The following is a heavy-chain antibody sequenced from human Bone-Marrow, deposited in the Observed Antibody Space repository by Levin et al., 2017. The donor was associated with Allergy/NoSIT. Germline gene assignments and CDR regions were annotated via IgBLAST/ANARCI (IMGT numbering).Heavy chain of an antibody. J-gene: IGHJ6*02. CDR2: ITWNSGSI. D-gene: IGHD6-19*01. CDR1: GFNFDDYA. Sequence: PGGSLRLSCAASGFNFDDYAMHWVRQAPGKGLEWVSGITWNSGSIDYADSVKGRFTISRDNAQNFLYLQMNSLRAEDTALYYCAKDRGYSGGWYPYRGDYYYYGMDVWGQGTTVTVSS. V-gene: IGHV3-9*01. CDR3: AKDRGYSGGWYPYRGDYYYYGMDV.